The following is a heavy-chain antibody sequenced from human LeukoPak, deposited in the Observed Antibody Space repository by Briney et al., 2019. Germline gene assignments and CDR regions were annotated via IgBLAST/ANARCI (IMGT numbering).Heavy chain of an antibody. CDR3: ARMSRDYYFDY. V-gene: IGHV1-46*01. J-gene: IGHJ4*02. CDR2: ISPSGGST. Sequence: ASVKVSCKAFGYTFTSNYMHWVRQAPGQGPEWMGVISPSGGSTTYAQKFQGRVTLTRDMSISTAYMELSRLRSDDTAVYYCARMSRDYYFDYWGQGTLVTVSS. D-gene: IGHD5-24*01. CDR1: GYTFTSNY.